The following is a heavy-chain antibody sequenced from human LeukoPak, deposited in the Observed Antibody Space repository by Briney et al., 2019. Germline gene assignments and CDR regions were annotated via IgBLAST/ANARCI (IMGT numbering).Heavy chain of an antibody. CDR1: GFTFSGYG. V-gene: IGHV3-30*18. J-gene: IGHJ4*02. CDR2: ISYDGNNK. CDR3: AKSVASDAY. D-gene: IGHD5-12*01. Sequence: PGGSLRLSCAASGFTFSGYGMHWVRQAPGKGLEWVAVISYDGNNKYYADSVKGRFTISRDNSKNTLYLQMNSLRPEDTAVYYCAKSVASDAYWGQRTLVTVSS.